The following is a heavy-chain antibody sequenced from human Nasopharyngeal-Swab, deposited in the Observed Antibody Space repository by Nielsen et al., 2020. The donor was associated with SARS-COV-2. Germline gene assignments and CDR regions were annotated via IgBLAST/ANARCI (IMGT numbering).Heavy chain of an antibody. CDR1: GFTFGSYT. D-gene: IGHD5-18*01. V-gene: IGHV3-48*04. Sequence: GESLKISCEASGFTFGSYTMNWVRQAPGKGLEWVSFLSSRGSIAYYADSVPGRFTISRDNANNSLYLQMNSLRADDTAVYYCVRDGALIQLWLLPHALDIWGQGTLVTVSS. CDR2: LSSRGSIA. CDR3: VRDGALIQLWLLPHALDI. J-gene: IGHJ3*02.